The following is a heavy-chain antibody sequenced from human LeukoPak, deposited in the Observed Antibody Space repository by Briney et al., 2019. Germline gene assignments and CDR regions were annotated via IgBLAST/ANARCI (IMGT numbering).Heavy chain of an antibody. D-gene: IGHD6-13*01. V-gene: IGHV3-48*04. CDR3: ARNRAAAGSLPFRYFDY. Sequence: GGSLRLSCAASGFTFSSYSMNWVRQAPGKGLEWVSYISSSSSTIYYADSVKGRFTISRDNAKNSLYLQMNSLRAEDTAVYYCARNRAAAGSLPFRYFDYWGQGTLVTVSS. CDR2: ISSSSSTI. J-gene: IGHJ4*02. CDR1: GFTFSSYS.